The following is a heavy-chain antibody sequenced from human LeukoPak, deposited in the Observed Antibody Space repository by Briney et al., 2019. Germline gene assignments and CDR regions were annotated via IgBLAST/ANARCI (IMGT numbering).Heavy chain of an antibody. CDR1: GFTFSNYA. CDR2: ITGSGGTT. V-gene: IGHV3-23*01. Sequence: GGSLRLSCAASGFTFSNYAMNWVRQAPGKGLERVSVITGSGGTTFYADSVKGRFAISRDNSKNTVFLQMNSLRAEDTAVYYCASAGGSSGSYPLIYWGQGILVTVSS. D-gene: IGHD6-19*01. CDR3: ASAGGSSGSYPLIY. J-gene: IGHJ4*02.